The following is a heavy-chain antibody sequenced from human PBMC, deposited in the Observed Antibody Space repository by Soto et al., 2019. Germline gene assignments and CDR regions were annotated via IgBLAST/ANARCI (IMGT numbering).Heavy chain of an antibody. Sequence: ASVKVSWKAAGYAFTRYYMHWVRQAPGQGLEWMGIINPSGGSTSYAQKFQGRVTMTRDTSTSTVYMELSSLRSEDTAVYYCARCKGSFYGMDVWGQGTTVTVSS. CDR2: INPSGGST. CDR1: GYAFTRYY. V-gene: IGHV1-46*01. CDR3: ARCKGSFYGMDV. J-gene: IGHJ6*02.